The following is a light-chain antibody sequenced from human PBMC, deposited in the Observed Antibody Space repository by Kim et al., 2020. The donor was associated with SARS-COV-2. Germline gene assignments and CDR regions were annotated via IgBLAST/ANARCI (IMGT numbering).Light chain of an antibody. Sequence: DIQMTQSPSSLSASVGDRVTITCRTTQSISSHLNCYQQKPGRAPKLLISAASTLQGGVPSRFSGSGSETDFTLTISSLQPENLATIICQRSYITPFTFGAGTKGD. CDR3: QRSYITPFT. V-gene: IGKV1-39*01. CDR2: AAS. CDR1: QSISSH. J-gene: IGKJ3*01.